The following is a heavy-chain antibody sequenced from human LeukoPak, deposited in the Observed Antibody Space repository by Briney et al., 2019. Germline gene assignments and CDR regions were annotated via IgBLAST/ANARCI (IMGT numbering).Heavy chain of an antibody. Sequence: GGSLRLSCAASGFTFSYYWMSWVRQTPGKGLEWVANIKEDGSEKYYVDSVKGRFTISRDNAKNSLYLQMNSLRAEDTAVYYCARTYYYDSSDYSALGYWGQGTLVTVSS. V-gene: IGHV3-7*01. D-gene: IGHD3-22*01. CDR1: GFTFSYYW. CDR2: IKEDGSEK. J-gene: IGHJ4*02. CDR3: ARTYYYDSSDYSALGY.